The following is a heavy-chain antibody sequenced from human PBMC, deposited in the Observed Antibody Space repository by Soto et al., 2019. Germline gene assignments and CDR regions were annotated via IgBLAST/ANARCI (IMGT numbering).Heavy chain of an antibody. Sequence: QVQLQQWGAGLLKPSETLSLTCAVYGGSFSGYYWSWIRQPPGKGLEWIGEINHSGSTNYNPSLKXRXTRXVDTSKNQFSLKLSSVTAADTAVYYCARGSTRVSSWGQGTLVTVSS. CDR1: GGSFSGYY. CDR2: INHSGST. CDR3: ARGSTRVSS. J-gene: IGHJ4*02. D-gene: IGHD6-19*01. V-gene: IGHV4-34*01.